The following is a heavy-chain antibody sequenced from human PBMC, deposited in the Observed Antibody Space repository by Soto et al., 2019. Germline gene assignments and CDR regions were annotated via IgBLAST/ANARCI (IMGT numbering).Heavy chain of an antibody. D-gene: IGHD4-17*01. J-gene: IGHJ4*02. CDR1: GGSISSSGYY. CDR2: IYYSGST. V-gene: IGHV4-39*01. Sequence: QLQLQESGPGLVKPSETLSLTCTVSGGSISSSGYYWGWIRQPPGKGLEWIGTIYYSGSTYYNPSLKSRVTISVDTSKNQFSLKLSSVTAADTAVNYWARQFSVYGDYGRYFDFWGQGTLVTVSS. CDR3: ARQFSVYGDYGRYFDF.